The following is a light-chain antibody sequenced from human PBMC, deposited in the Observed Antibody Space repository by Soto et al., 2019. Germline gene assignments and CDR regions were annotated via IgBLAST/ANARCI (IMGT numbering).Light chain of an antibody. CDR2: GAS. CDR3: QQYGRSPLMYS. V-gene: IGKV3-20*01. J-gene: IGKJ2*03. CDR1: QTITSNF. Sequence: EIVLTQSPGTLSLSPGERATLSCRASQTITSNFLAWYQQKPGQAPRLLIYGASTGAAGAPDRFSGSGSGTDFTLTITRLEPEDFAVYYCQQYGRSPLMYSFGQGTKLGVK.